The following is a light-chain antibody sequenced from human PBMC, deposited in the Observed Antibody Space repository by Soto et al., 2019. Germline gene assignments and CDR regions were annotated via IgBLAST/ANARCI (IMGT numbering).Light chain of an antibody. Sequence: QSALTQHPSASGSPGQSVTISCTGTSSDVGGYNYVSWYQQHPGKAPKLMIYEVSKRPSGVPDRFSGSKSGNTASLTVSGLQAEDEADYYCSSYAGSNILYVFGTGTKLTVL. J-gene: IGLJ1*01. V-gene: IGLV2-8*01. CDR1: SSDVGGYNY. CDR2: EVS. CDR3: SSYAGSNILYV.